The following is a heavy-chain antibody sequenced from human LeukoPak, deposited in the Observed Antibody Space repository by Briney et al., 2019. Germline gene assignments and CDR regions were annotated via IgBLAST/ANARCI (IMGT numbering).Heavy chain of an antibody. CDR3: ARDESSDIVVVTAIPWFDP. CDR2: ISGSGGST. V-gene: IGHV3-23*01. D-gene: IGHD2-21*02. Sequence: HPGGSLRLSCAASGFTFSSYAMSWVRQAPGKGLEWVSAISGSGGSTYYADSVKGRFTISRDNSKNTLYLQMNSLRAEDTAVYYCARDESSDIVVVTAIPWFDPWGQGTLVTVSS. J-gene: IGHJ5*02. CDR1: GFTFSSYA.